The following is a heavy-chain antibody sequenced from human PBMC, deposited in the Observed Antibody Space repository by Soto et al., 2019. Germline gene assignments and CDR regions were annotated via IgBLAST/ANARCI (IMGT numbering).Heavy chain of an antibody. CDR1: GYSFNSYY. J-gene: IGHJ3*02. CDR2: LNPSGAST. V-gene: IGHV1-46*02. D-gene: IGHD1-1*01. CDR3: ASDYNAYQRQHVFDI. Sequence: QVQLVQSGAEVKKPGASVKVACKASGYSFNSYYMHWVRQAPGQGPERMGVLNPSGASTSYAQKFQGRVTMTRDTSTSTVYMELSSLRSEDTALYYCASDYNAYQRQHVFDIWGQGTLVTVSS.